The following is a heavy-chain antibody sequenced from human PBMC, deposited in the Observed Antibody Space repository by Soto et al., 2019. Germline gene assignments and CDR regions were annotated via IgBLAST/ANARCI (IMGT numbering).Heavy chain of an antibody. CDR1: GLTFSNYW. CDR3: ARDGAYCGGDCYSLWYFDL. J-gene: IGHJ2*01. CDR2: IHRDGTST. Sequence: EVQLVESGGGLVQPGGSLRLSCEASGLTFSNYWMHWVRQAPGKGLVWVSRIHRDGTSTSYADSVKGRFTISRDNAKHTLYLQMNSLRAEDTAVYYCARDGAYCGGDCYSLWYFDLWGRGTLVTVSS. V-gene: IGHV3-74*01. D-gene: IGHD2-21*02.